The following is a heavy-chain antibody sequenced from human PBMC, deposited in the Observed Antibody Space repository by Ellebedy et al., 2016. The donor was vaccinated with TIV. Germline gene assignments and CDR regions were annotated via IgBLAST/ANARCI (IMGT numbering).Heavy chain of an antibody. V-gene: IGHV1-2*02. Sequence: AASVKVSCKASGYIFADYYIHWVRQAPGQGLEWKGWINGNSGDTDYAQKLQVRVTMTRDTSIDTSYLELTRLTSDDTAVYYCARDPTEALVDLDYWGQGTLVTVSS. J-gene: IGHJ4*02. CDR1: GYIFADYY. CDR3: ARDPTEALVDLDY. D-gene: IGHD1-1*01. CDR2: INGNSGDT.